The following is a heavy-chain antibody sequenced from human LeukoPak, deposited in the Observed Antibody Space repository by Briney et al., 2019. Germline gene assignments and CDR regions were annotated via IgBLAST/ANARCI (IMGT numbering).Heavy chain of an antibody. V-gene: IGHV4-4*09. CDR2: IYNSENT. D-gene: IGHD6-19*01. CDR3: ARFHSGPSGWYVLWYFDL. Sequence: SETLSLTCTVSGGSVTSYYWSWIRQPPGKGLEWIGYIYNSENTKYNSSLESRVTISVDTSKNQFFLKLSSVTAADTAVYYCARFHSGPSGWYVLWYFDLWGRGTLVTVSS. CDR1: GGSVTSYY. J-gene: IGHJ2*01.